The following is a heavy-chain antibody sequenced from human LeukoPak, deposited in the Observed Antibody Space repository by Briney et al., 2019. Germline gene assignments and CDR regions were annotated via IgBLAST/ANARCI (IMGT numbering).Heavy chain of an antibody. V-gene: IGHV3-23*01. CDR3: AKRGVVIRVILVGFHKEAYYFDS. Sequence: GGSLRLSCAVSGITLSNYVMSWVRQAPGKGLEWVAGISGSGGGTTYADSVKGRFTISRDNAKNTLYLQMNSLRAEDTAVYFCAKRGVVIRVILVGFHKEAYYFDSWGQGALVTVSS. CDR1: GITLSNYV. CDR2: ISGSGGGT. J-gene: IGHJ4*02. D-gene: IGHD3-22*01.